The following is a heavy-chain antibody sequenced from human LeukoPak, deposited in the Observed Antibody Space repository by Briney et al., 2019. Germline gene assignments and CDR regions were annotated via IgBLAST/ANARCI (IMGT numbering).Heavy chain of an antibody. Sequence: SVKVSCKASGGTFSSYAISWVRQAPGQGLEWMGGIIPIFGTANYAQKFQGRVTITTDESTSTAYMELSSLRSEDTAVYYCASLPDGYSYGYHDAFDIWGQGTMVTVSS. CDR3: ASLPDGYSYGYHDAFDI. CDR1: GGTFSSYA. V-gene: IGHV1-69*05. D-gene: IGHD5-18*01. J-gene: IGHJ3*02. CDR2: IIPIFGTA.